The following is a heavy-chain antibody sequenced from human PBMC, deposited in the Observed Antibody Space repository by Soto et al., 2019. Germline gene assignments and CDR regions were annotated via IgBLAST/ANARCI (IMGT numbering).Heavy chain of an antibody. J-gene: IGHJ4*02. CDR1: GLTLSSYA. CDR3: SRDTGHWNYDY. D-gene: IGHD1-7*01. CDR2: ISYDGSNK. Sequence: QVQLVESWGCVVQHGRYLILSCAASGLTLSSYAMNWVRQAPGKGLEWVAVISYDGSNKYYADSVKGRFTIYRDNSKNTLYLQMNSLRVEDTAVYYCSRDTGHWNYDYGGQVTQVTDS. V-gene: IGHV3-30*04.